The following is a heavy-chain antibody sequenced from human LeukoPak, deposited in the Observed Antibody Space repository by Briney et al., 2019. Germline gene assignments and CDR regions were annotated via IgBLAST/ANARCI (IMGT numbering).Heavy chain of an antibody. Sequence: GGSLRLSCAASGFTFSNYAMSWVRQAPGKGLEWVSTITDSAGSTYYADSVKGRFTISRDNAKNTLYLQMNSLRAEDTAVYYCARVEDYWGQGTLVTVSS. D-gene: IGHD5-24*01. V-gene: IGHV3-23*01. CDR1: GFTFSNYA. J-gene: IGHJ4*02. CDR3: ARVEDY. CDR2: ITDSAGST.